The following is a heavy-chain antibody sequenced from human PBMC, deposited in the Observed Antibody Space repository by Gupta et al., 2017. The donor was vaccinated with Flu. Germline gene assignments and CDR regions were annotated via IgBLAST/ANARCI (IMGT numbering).Heavy chain of an antibody. Sequence: RQAPGKGLEWVAVISYDGSNKYYADSVKGRFTISRDNSKNTLYLQMNSLRAEDTAVYYCAKDRVVGATSIDYWGQGTLVTVSS. CDR3: AKDRVVGATSIDY. D-gene: IGHD1-26*01. V-gene: IGHV3-30*18. CDR2: ISYDGSNK. J-gene: IGHJ4*02.